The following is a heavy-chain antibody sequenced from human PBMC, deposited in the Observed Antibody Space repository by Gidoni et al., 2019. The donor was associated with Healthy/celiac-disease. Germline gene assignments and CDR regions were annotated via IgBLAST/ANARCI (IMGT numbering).Heavy chain of an antibody. V-gene: IGHV3-30*18. Sequence: QVQLVESGGGVVQPGRSLRLSCAASGFTFSSYGMHWVRQAPGKGLEWVAVISYDGSNKYYADSVKGRFTISRDNSKNTLYLQMNSLRAEDTAVYYCAKEAAYSSGWWSFDYWGQGTLVTVSS. CDR3: AKEAAYSSGWWSFDY. D-gene: IGHD6-19*01. CDR2: ISYDGSNK. CDR1: GFTFSSYG. J-gene: IGHJ4*02.